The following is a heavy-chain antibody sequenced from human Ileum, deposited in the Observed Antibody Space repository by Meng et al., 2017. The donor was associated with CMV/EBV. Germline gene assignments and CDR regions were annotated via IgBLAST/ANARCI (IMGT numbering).Heavy chain of an antibody. V-gene: IGHV4-39*07. D-gene: IGHD6-19*01. CDR1: GGSITSGNYY. CDR3: VRDEGHWLIDF. Sequence: SETLSLTCTVAGGSITSGNYYWGWVRQPPEKGLEWIGSIYYNGNTYYNALLQSRVTMPRDTSRNQFSLKLGSVTAADTAVYYCVRDEGHWLIDFWGQGTSVTGYS. J-gene: IGHJ4*02. CDR2: IYYNGNT.